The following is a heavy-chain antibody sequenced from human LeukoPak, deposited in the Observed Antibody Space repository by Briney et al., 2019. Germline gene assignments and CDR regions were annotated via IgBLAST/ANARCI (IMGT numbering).Heavy chain of an antibody. V-gene: IGHV4-59*01. CDR3: VRGHLVGGWFKYDAFDI. CDR2: IYHSGST. CDR1: GDSISSYY. J-gene: IGHJ3*02. Sequence: SETLSLTCTVSGDSISSYYWSWIRQPPGKGLEWIGYIYHSGSTNYNPSLKSRVTISLDTSKKHFSLKLSSVTAADTAVYYCVRGHLVGGWFKYDAFDIWGQGTMVSVPS. D-gene: IGHD6-19*01.